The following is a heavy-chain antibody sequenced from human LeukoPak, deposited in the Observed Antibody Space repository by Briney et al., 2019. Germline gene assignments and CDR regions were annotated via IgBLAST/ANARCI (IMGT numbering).Heavy chain of an antibody. V-gene: IGHV3-73*01. CDR1: GFTFSGSA. J-gene: IGHJ6*03. Sequence: GGSLRLSCAASGFTFSGSAMHWVRQASGKGLEWVGRIRSKANSYATAYAASVKGRFTISRDDSKNTAYLQMNSLKTEDTAVYYCTRHYGPARMDVWGKGTTVNVSS. CDR3: TRHYGPARMDV. D-gene: IGHD3-16*01. CDR2: IRSKANSYAT.